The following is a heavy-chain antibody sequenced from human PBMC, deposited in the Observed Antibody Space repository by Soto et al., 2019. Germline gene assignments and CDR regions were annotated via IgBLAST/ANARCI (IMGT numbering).Heavy chain of an antibody. Sequence: GGSLRLSCAASGFTFTDYSMSWIRQAPGKGLEWLAFIDSRGRTLSYADSVRGRFTISRDNAKNSLYLQMHSLRADDTAVYYCARQAARNYIDSWGQGDVVTVSS. V-gene: IGHV3-11*01. CDR1: GFTFTDYS. CDR3: ARQAARNYIDS. D-gene: IGHD6-6*01. J-gene: IGHJ4*02. CDR2: IDSRGRTL.